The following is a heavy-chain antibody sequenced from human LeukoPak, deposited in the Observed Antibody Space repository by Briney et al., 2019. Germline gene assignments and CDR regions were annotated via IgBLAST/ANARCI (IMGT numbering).Heavy chain of an antibody. CDR2: ISDSGGST. D-gene: IGHD6-19*01. Sequence: GGTLRLSCAASGFTFSSYGMSWVRQAPGKGLEWVSTISDSGGSTYYADSVKGRFTISRDNSKNTLYLHMNSLRAEDTAVYYCARDRSIAVAGTPRFDPWGQGTLVTVSS. J-gene: IGHJ5*02. V-gene: IGHV3-23*01. CDR3: ARDRSIAVAGTPRFDP. CDR1: GFTFSSYG.